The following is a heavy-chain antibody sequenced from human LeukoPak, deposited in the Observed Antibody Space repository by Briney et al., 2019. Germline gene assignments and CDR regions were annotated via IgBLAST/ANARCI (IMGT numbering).Heavy chain of an antibody. Sequence: GRSLRLSCAASRFTFSSYAMHWVRQAPGKGLEWVAVISYDGSNKYYADSVKGRFTISRDNSKNTLYLQMNSLRAEDTAVYYCARYYDSSGLDYWGQGTLVTVSS. CDR2: ISYDGSNK. D-gene: IGHD3-22*01. CDR1: RFTFSSYA. CDR3: ARYYDSSGLDY. V-gene: IGHV3-30-3*01. J-gene: IGHJ4*02.